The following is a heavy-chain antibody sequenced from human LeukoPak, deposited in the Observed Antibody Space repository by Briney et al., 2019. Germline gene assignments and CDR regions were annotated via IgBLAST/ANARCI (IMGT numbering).Heavy chain of an antibody. CDR2: ISPNSGGT. CDR1: GFTFSGYY. Sequence: GASVKVSCKASGFTFSGYYMHWVRQAPGQGLEGMAWISPNSGGTNYGQKFQGRVTVTRDTSISTGYMEIKGLTSDDTALYYCAREPSGSGGYDYWGQGTLDTVSS. D-gene: IGHD3-10*01. V-gene: IGHV1-2*02. CDR3: AREPSGSGGYDY. J-gene: IGHJ4*02.